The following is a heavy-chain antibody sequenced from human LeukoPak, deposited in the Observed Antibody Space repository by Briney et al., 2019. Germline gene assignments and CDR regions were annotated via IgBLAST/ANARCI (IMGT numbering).Heavy chain of an antibody. CDR1: GFTFSSYW. D-gene: IGHD3-10*01. J-gene: IGHJ3*02. Sequence: GGSLRLSCAASGFTFSSYWMNWVRQAPGKGLEWVANIKQDGSEKYYVGSVKGRFTISRDNAKNSLYLQMNSLRAEDTAMYYCARVSGSRNYYFGAFDIWGQGTMVTVSS. CDR3: ARVSGSRNYYFGAFDI. CDR2: IKQDGSEK. V-gene: IGHV3-7*01.